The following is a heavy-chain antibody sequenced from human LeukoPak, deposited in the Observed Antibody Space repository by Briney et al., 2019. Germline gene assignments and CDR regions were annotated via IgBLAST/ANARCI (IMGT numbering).Heavy chain of an antibody. CDR1: GFTFSTYA. V-gene: IGHV3-23*01. CDR2: ITDSGGNT. J-gene: IGHJ4*02. Sequence: GGSLRLSCAASGFTFSTYAMSWVRQAPGKGLEWVSAITDSGGNTYYAAPVKGRFTIFRDNSKNTLYLQMNSLRAEDTALYYCARAGHCTNGICYTPDFDYWGQGTLVTVSS. D-gene: IGHD2-8*01. CDR3: ARAGHCTNGICYTPDFDY.